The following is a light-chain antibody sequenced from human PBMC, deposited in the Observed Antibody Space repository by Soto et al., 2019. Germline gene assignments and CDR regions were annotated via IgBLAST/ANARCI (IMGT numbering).Light chain of an antibody. CDR3: QQYGSSLRT. Sequence: PGERATLSCRASQSVSSSYLAWYQQKPGQAPRLFIYGASSRATGIPDRFSGSGSGTDFTLTISRLEPEDFAVYYCQQYGSSLRTFGQGTKVEIK. J-gene: IGKJ1*01. CDR1: QSVSSSY. V-gene: IGKV3-20*01. CDR2: GAS.